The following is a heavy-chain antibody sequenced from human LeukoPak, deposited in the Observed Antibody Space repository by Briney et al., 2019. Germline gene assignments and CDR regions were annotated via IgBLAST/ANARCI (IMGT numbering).Heavy chain of an antibody. Sequence: GGSLRLSCAASGFTFGDYGMHWVRQAPGKGLEWVANIKQDGSEKYYVDSVKGRFTISRDNAKNSLYLQMNSLRAEDTAVYYCARGVDTAMVIGYYYYYGMDVWGQGTTVTVSS. CDR1: GFTFGDYG. V-gene: IGHV3-7*01. CDR2: IKQDGSEK. J-gene: IGHJ6*02. D-gene: IGHD5-18*01. CDR3: ARGVDTAMVIGYYYYYGMDV.